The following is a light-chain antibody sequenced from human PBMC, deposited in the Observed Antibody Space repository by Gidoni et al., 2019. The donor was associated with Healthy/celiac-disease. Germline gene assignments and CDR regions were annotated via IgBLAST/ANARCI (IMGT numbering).Light chain of an antibody. J-gene: IGLJ2*01. CDR2: EVS. V-gene: IGLV2-23*02. CDR3: CSYAGSSTPVV. CDR1: SSDVGSYNL. Sequence: QSALTQPASVSVSPGQSITISCTGTSSDVGSYNLVSWYQQHPGKAPQLMIYEVSKRPSGVSNRFSGSKSGNTASLTISGLQAEDEADYYCCSYAGSSTPVVFGGGTKLTVL.